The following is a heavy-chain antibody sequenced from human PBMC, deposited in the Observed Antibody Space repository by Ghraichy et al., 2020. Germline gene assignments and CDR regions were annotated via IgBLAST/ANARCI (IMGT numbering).Heavy chain of an antibody. J-gene: IGHJ3*01. CDR3: ARDSSSWDAFDF. Sequence: GGSLRLSCAASGFTLSSYWIHWVRQAPGKGLVWVSRINSDGSSTSYADSVRGRFTISRDNVKNTLHLQMNSLRAEDTAVYYCARDSSSWDAFDFWGQGTMVIGSS. D-gene: IGHD6-13*01. CDR2: INSDGSST. CDR1: GFTLSSYW. V-gene: IGHV3-74*01.